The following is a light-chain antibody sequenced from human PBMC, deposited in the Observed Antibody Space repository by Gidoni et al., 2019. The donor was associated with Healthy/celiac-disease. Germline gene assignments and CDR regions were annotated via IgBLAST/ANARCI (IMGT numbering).Light chain of an antibody. Sequence: DIQMTPSPSTLSASVGDRVTITCRASQSISSWLAWYQQKPGKAPKLLIYDASSLESGVPSRVSGSGSGTEFTLTISSLQPDDFATYHCQQYNSYPWTFGQGTKVEIK. V-gene: IGKV1-5*01. CDR1: QSISSW. J-gene: IGKJ1*01. CDR3: QQYNSYPWT. CDR2: DAS.